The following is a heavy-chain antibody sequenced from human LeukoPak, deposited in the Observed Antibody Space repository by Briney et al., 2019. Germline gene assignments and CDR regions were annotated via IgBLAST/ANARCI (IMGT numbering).Heavy chain of an antibody. CDR3: ARASGDIVETATMGSY. V-gene: IGHV3-21*01. CDR2: ISSSSSSI. D-gene: IGHD5-18*01. J-gene: IGHJ4*02. CDR1: GFTFSSYS. Sequence: PGGSLRLSCAASGFTFSSYSMNWVRQAPGKGLEWVSSISSSSSSIYYADSVKGRFTISRDNAKNSLYLQMNSLRAEDTAVYYCARASGDIVETATMGSYWCQGTLVTVSS.